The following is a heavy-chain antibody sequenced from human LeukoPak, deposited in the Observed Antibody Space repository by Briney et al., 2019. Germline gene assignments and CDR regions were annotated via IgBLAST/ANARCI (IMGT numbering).Heavy chain of an antibody. V-gene: IGHV3-30*18. Sequence: PGGSLRLSCAASGFTFDKYWMNWVRQAPGKGLEWVAAISYDGSDKYYADSVKGRFTISRDNSKNTLYLQMNSLRAEDTAVYYCAKGGPESSSYGMDVWGQGTTVTVSS. CDR1: GFTFDKYW. J-gene: IGHJ6*02. CDR2: ISYDGSDK. CDR3: AKGGPESSSYGMDV. D-gene: IGHD2-2*01.